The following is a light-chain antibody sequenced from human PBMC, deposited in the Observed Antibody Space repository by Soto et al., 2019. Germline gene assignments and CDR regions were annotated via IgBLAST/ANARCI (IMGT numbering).Light chain of an antibody. CDR2: DNN. J-gene: IGLJ2*01. CDR3: GTWDSTLSVVA. Sequence: QSVLTQPPSVSAAPGQKVTISCSGSTSNIGNNYVSWYQQLPGTAPKLLIYDNNKRPSGIPDRFSGFNSGTSATLGITGLQTGDEADYYCGTWDSTLSVVAFGGGTKLTVL. CDR1: TSNIGNNY. V-gene: IGLV1-51*01.